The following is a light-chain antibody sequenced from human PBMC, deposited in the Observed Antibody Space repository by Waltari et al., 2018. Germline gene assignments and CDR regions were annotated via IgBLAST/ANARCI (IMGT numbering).Light chain of an antibody. CDR1: QDISNY. J-gene: IGKJ2*01. Sequence: DIQMTQSPSSLSASVGDRVTITCRESQDISNYLSWYQQKPGKAPKLLIYVASSLQSGVPSRFSGSGSGTDFTLTISSLQPEDFATYYCLQGYYYHTFGQGTKLEVK. CDR3: LQGYYYHT. V-gene: IGKV1-39*01. CDR2: VAS.